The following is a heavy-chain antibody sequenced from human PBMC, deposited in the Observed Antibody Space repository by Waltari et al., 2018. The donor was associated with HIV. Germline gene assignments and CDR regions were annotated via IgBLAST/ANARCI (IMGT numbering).Heavy chain of an antibody. CDR2: IIPIVGTA. CDR1: GGTFSSYA. Sequence: QVQLVQSGAEVKKPGSSVKVSCKASGGTFSSYAISWVRQAPGQGLEWMGGIIPIVGTANYAQKFQGRVTITADESTSTAYMELSSLRSEDTAVYYCARSTYYDIFRFPDYYGMDVWGQGTTVTVSS. CDR3: ARSTYYDIFRFPDYYGMDV. D-gene: IGHD3-9*01. V-gene: IGHV1-69*12. J-gene: IGHJ6*02.